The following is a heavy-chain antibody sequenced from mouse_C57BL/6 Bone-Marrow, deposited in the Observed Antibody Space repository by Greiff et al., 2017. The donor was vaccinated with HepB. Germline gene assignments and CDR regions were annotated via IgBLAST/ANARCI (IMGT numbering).Heavy chain of an antibody. V-gene: IGHV1-75*01. J-gene: IGHJ4*01. D-gene: IGHD2-2*01. CDR2: IFPGSGST. Sequence: LQESGPELVKPGASVKISCKASGYTFTDYYINWVKQRPGQGLEWIGWIFPGSGSTYYNEKFKGKATLTVDKSSSTAYMWLSSLTSEDSAVYFCARNWVTTDGGAMDYWGQGTSVTVSS. CDR1: GYTFTDYY. CDR3: ARNWVTTDGGAMDY.